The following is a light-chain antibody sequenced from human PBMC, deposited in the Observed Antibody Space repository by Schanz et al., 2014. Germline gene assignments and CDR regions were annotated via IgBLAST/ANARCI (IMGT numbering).Light chain of an antibody. Sequence: QAVVTQEPSLTVSPGGTVTLTCASITGPVTSGHYAFWFQQKPGQAPRTLTYDTDKKHSWTPARFSASLLGGKAALTLSGAQPEDEADYYCLLYYGGAWVFGGGTKVTVL. CDR2: DTD. CDR3: LLYYGGAWV. CDR1: TGPVTSGHY. V-gene: IGLV7-46*01. J-gene: IGLJ3*02.